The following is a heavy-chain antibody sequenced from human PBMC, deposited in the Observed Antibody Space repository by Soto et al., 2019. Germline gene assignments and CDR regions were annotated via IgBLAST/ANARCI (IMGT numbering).Heavy chain of an antibody. Sequence: GASVKVSCKASGGTFSSYTISWVRQAPGQGLEWMGWIIAYNGNTNYAQKLQGRVTITTDTSTSTAYMELRSLRSDDTAVYYCASGLIAATEGYWGQGTLVTVSS. CDR1: GGTFSSYT. J-gene: IGHJ4*02. CDR3: ASGLIAATEGY. CDR2: IIAYNGNT. V-gene: IGHV1-18*01. D-gene: IGHD6-25*01.